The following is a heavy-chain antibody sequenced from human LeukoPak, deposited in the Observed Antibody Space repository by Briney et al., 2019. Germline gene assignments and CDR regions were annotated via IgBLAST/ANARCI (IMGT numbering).Heavy chain of an antibody. CDR1: GYTFTGYY. Sequence: GASVKVSCKASGYTFTGYYMRWVRQAPGQGLEWMGWINPNSGGTNYAQKFQGRVTMTRDTSISTAYMELSRLRSDDTAVYYCARAGFCSGGSCYYDIWGQGTMVTVSS. D-gene: IGHD2-15*01. CDR3: ARAGFCSGGSCYYDI. V-gene: IGHV1-2*02. J-gene: IGHJ3*02. CDR2: INPNSGGT.